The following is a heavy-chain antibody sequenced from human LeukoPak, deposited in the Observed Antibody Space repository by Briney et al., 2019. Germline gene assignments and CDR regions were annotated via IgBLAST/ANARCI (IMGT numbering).Heavy chain of an antibody. CDR1: GFTFSSYS. J-gene: IGHJ5*02. V-gene: IGHV3-21*01. CDR3: ARSGVWSSSWSGGDWFDP. D-gene: IGHD6-13*01. Sequence: GGSLRLSCAASGFTFSSYSMNWVRQAPGKGLEWVSSISSSSSYIYYADSVKGRFTISRDNAKDSLYLQMNSLRAEDTAVYYCARSGVWSSSWSGGDWFDPWGQGTLVTVSS. CDR2: ISSSSSYI.